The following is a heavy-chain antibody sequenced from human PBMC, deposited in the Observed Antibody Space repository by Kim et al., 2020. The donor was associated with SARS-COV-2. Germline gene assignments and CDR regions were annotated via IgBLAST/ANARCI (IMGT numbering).Heavy chain of an antibody. D-gene: IGHD5-12*01. J-gene: IGHJ6*02. CDR2: FDPEDGET. CDR3: AKENAWRYDYGMDV. CDR1: GYTLTELS. Sequence: ASVKVSCKVSGYTLTELSMHWLRQAPGKGLEWMGGFDPEDGETIYAQKFQGRVTMTEDTSTDTAYMELSSLRSEDTAVYYCAKENAWRYDYGMDVWGQGTTVTVS. V-gene: IGHV1-24*01.